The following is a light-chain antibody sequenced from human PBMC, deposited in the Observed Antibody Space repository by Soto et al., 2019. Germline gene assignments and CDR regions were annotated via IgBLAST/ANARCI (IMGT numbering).Light chain of an antibody. CDR3: QQYDSFSVT. V-gene: IGKV1-5*01. J-gene: IGKJ1*01. CDR2: DAS. CDR1: QSISSW. Sequence: DIQMTQSPSTLSSSVGDRATITCRASQSISSWLAWYQQKPGKAPKLLIYDASSLESGVPSRFSGSGSATEFTLTISSLQADDVATYYCQQYDSFSVTFGQGTKVDI.